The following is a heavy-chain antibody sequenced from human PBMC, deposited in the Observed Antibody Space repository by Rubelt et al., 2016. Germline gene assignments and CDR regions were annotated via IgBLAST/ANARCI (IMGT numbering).Heavy chain of an antibody. D-gene: IGHD2-2*01. CDR2: INHSGST. Sequence: QVQLQQWGAGLLKPSETLSLTCAVYGGSFSGYYWSWIRQPPGKGLEWIGEINHSGSTNYNPSPRSRVTISVDTSKNQFSLKLGSVTAADTAVYYCARGRPYCSSTSCRYFDYWGQGTLVTVSS. J-gene: IGHJ4*02. CDR1: GGSFSGYY. CDR3: ARGRPYCSSTSCRYFDY. V-gene: IGHV4-34*01.